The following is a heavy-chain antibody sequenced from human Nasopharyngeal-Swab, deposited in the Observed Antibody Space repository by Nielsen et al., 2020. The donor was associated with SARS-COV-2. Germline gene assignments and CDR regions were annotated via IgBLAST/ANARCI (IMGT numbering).Heavy chain of an antibody. Sequence: GSLRLSCTVSGGSVSSGSYYWSWIRQPPGKGLEWIGYIYYSGSTNYNPSLKSRVTISVDTSKNQFSLKLSSVTAADTAVYYCARDIPYSSSPIGYWGQGSLVTVSS. CDR2: IYYSGST. V-gene: IGHV4-61*01. D-gene: IGHD6-13*01. J-gene: IGHJ4*02. CDR1: GGSVSSGSYY. CDR3: ARDIPYSSSPIGY.